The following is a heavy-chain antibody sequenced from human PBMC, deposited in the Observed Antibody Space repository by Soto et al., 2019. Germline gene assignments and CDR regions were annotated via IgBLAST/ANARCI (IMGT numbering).Heavy chain of an antibody. CDR3: AAASGYNWDYPGYYYGMDV. J-gene: IGHJ6*02. D-gene: IGHD1-7*01. CDR2: IVVGSGNT. CDR1: GFTFTSSA. Sequence: SVKVSCKASGFTFTSSAVQWVRQARGQRLEWIGWIVVGSGNTNYAQKFQERVTITRDMSTSTAYMELSSLRSEDTAVYYCAAASGYNWDYPGYYYGMDVWGQGTTVTVSS. V-gene: IGHV1-58*01.